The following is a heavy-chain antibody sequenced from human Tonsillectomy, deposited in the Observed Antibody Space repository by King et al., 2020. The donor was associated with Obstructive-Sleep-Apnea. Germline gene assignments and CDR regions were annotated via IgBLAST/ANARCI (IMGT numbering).Heavy chain of an antibody. CDR2: IYYTGST. Sequence: QLQESGPGLVKPSQTLSLTCTVSGGCISGGDYYWNWIRQPPGKCLQWIGCIYYTGSTYYNPPLKSRVTLSLDTSQNQFSLMLRSVTAADTAVYYCARSMYSSSLDYWGQGTLVTVS. CDR3: ARSMYSSSLDY. CDR1: GGCISGGDYY. D-gene: IGHD6-13*01. V-gene: IGHV4-30-4*01. J-gene: IGHJ4*02.